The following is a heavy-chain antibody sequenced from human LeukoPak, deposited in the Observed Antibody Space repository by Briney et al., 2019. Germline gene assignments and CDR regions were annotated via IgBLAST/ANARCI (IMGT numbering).Heavy chain of an antibody. J-gene: IGHJ4*02. CDR1: GGSISSSNW. Sequence: PSGTLSLTCAVSGGSISSSNWWSWVRQPPGKGLEWIGEIYHSGSTYYNPSLKSRVTISVDTSKNQFSLKLSSVTAADTAVYFCARDYVGVAGTFDYWGQGTLVTVSS. CDR2: IYHSGST. V-gene: IGHV4-4*02. CDR3: ARDYVGVAGTFDY. D-gene: IGHD6-19*01.